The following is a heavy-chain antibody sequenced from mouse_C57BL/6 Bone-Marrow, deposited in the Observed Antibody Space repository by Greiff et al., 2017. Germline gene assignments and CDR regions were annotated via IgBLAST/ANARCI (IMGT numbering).Heavy chain of an antibody. CDR3: LRGYFDV. CDR2: INPSSGYT. CDR1: GYTFTSYT. D-gene: IGHD1-1*01. J-gene: IGHJ1*03. V-gene: IGHV1-4*01. Sequence: QVQLQQSGAELARPGASVKMSCKASGYTFTSYTMHWVKQRPGQGLEWIGYINPSSGYTKYNQKFKDKATLTADKSSSPAYMQLSSLTSEDSAVYYSLRGYFDVWGTGTTVTVSS.